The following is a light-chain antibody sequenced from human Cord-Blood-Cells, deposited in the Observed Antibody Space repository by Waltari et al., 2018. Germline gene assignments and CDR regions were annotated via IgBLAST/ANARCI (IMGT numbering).Light chain of an antibody. V-gene: IGLV2-23*01. CDR2: EGS. CDR3: CSYAGSSTLVV. J-gene: IGLJ2*01. Sequence: QSALTQPASVPVSPGQSITISCTGTSSYVRSYNLASRCQQHPGKAPELMMYEGSKRPSGVSNRFAGSKSGNTASLTISGLQAEDDADYYCCSYAGSSTLVVFGGGTKRTVL. CDR1: SSYVRSYNL.